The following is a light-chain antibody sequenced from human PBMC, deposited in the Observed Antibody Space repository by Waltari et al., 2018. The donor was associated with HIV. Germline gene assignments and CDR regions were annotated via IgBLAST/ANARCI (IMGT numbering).Light chain of an antibody. V-gene: IGLV1-51*02. CDR2: ENE. CDR1: SSDIGKTH. Sequence: SVLTQSPSVSAAPGQKVTISCYGSSSDIGKTHFSWYQQFPGRAPKLLIYENEKRPSVIPGRFSGSKFGTSATLDITGLQTGDEALYFCATWDSSLRTVIYGGGTNLTVL. J-gene: IGLJ2*01. CDR3: ATWDSSLRTVI.